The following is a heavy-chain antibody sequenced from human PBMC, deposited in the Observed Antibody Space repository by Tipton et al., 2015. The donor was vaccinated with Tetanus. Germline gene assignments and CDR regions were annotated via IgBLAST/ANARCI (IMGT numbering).Heavy chain of an antibody. Sequence: TLSLTCAVSGGSITSDNHYWSWIRQPPGKGLEWIGYIYHSGSTYYNASLKSGVTISLDTSKNQFSLKLTSVSAADTAVYYCARLTGHSMDVVDYYYFGMDVWGQGTKVTVSS. V-gene: IGHV4-30-2*02. CDR3: ARLTGHSMDVVDYYYFGMDV. D-gene: IGHD2-21*01. J-gene: IGHJ6*02. CDR1: GGSITSDNHY. CDR2: IYHSGST.